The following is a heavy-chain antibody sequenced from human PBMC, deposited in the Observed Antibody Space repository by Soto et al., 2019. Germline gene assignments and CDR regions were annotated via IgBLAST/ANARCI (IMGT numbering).Heavy chain of an antibody. CDR3: ARENYGGMIAL. D-gene: IGHD2-21*01. CDR2: IFFSGDT. J-gene: IGHJ4*02. V-gene: IGHV4-31*03. CDR1: GGSVLSGAHY. Sequence: SETLSLTCTVSGGSVLSGAHYWTWIRQRPGKGLEWIGKIFFSGDTHYNPALKSRLFFSIDTANNQFSLKLTSVTPADTDIYYCARENYGGMIALWGPGTLVTVSA.